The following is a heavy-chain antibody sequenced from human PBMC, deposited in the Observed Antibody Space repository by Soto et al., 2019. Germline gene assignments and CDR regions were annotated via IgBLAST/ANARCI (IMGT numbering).Heavy chain of an antibody. V-gene: IGHV1-3*01. D-gene: IGHD3-9*01. J-gene: IGHJ5*02. Sequence: GASVKVSCKASGYTFTSYAMHWVRQAPGQRLEWMGWINAGNGNTKYSQKFQGRVTITRDTSASTAYMELSSLRSEDTAVYYCARESYDILTGYYLPFDPWGQGTLVTVSS. CDR3: ARESYDILTGYYLPFDP. CDR2: INAGNGNT. CDR1: GYTFTSYA.